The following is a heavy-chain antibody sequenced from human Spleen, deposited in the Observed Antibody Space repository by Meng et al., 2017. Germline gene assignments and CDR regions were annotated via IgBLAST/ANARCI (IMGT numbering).Heavy chain of an antibody. CDR3: ARGTYGDRDAFDI. CDR2: ISSYNGNT. Sequence: ASVKVSCKASGYIFTSYGISWVRQAPGQGLEWMGWISSYNGNTNYGQKVQDRVTMTTDTSTSTAYMELRSLRSDDTAGYYCARGTYGDRDAFDIWGQGTMVTVSS. J-gene: IGHJ3*02. CDR1: GYIFTSYG. V-gene: IGHV1-18*01. D-gene: IGHD4-17*01.